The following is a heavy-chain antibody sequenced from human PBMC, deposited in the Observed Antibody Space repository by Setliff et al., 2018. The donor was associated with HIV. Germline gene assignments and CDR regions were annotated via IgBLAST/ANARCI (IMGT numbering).Heavy chain of an antibody. CDR1: GGTIASGGHY. D-gene: IGHD3-10*01. J-gene: IGHJ4*02. CDR2: IHHSGIT. Sequence: SETLSLTCTVSGGTIASGGHYWSWIRQPPGKGLEWIGEIHHSGITNYNPSLKSRVTISRDTSENQFSLRLSSVTAADTAVYYCARGSYTVRIDYWGQGTRVTVSS. CDR3: ARGSYTVRIDY. V-gene: IGHV4-39*07.